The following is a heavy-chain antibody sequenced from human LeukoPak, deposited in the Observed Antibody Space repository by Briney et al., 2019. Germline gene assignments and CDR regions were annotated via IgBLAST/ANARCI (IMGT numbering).Heavy chain of an antibody. J-gene: IGHJ6*02. Sequence: ASVKVSCKASGYTFTSYGISWVRQAPGQGLEWMGWISAYNGNTNYAQKLQGRVTMTTDTSTSTAYMELRSLRSDDTAVYYCATEVTSITMVRAPYGMDVWGQGTTVTVSS. CDR2: ISAYNGNT. D-gene: IGHD3-10*01. V-gene: IGHV1-18*01. CDR1: GYTFTSYG. CDR3: ATEVTSITMVRAPYGMDV.